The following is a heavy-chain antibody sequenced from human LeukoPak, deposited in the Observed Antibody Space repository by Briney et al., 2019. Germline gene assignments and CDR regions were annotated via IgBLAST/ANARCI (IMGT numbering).Heavy chain of an antibody. J-gene: IGHJ4*02. D-gene: IGHD3-22*01. V-gene: IGHV3-11*06. CDR3: AKEHYYDSSGSDY. CDR1: GFTFSDYY. Sequence: GGSLRLSCAAPGFTFSDYYMSWIRQAPGKGLEWVSYISSSSSYTNYADSVKGRFTISRDNAKNSLYLQMNSLRAEDTAVYYCAKEHYYDSSGSDYWGQGTLVTVSS. CDR2: ISSSSSYT.